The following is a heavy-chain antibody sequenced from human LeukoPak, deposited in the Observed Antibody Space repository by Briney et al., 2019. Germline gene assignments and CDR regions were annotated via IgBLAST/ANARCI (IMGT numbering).Heavy chain of an antibody. CDR2: ISAQHGQT. V-gene: IGHV1-18*01. Sequence: ASVKVSCKTSGYSENFYGITWVRQVAGQGLEWMGWISAQHGQTEYAPNSQDRVTMTTDTYTNAAYMELRSLRSDDTAVYYCAGSLGYCTSNVCYLKYWGQGTLVTVSS. CDR1: GYSENFYG. J-gene: IGHJ4*02. CDR3: AGSLGYCTSNVCYLKY. D-gene: IGHD2-8*01.